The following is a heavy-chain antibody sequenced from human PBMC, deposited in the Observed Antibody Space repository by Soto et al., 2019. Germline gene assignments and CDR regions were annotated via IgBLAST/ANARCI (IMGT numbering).Heavy chain of an antibody. D-gene: IGHD2-15*01. CDR1: GGTFSSYA. Sequence: ASVKVSCKASGGTFSSYAISWVRQAPGQGLEWMGWINPNSGGTNYAQKFQGWVTMTRDTSISTAYMELSRLRSDDTAVYYCAGAKVAARDYYYYGMDVWG. CDR3: AGAKVAARDYYYYGMDV. V-gene: IGHV1-2*04. J-gene: IGHJ6*02. CDR2: INPNSGGT.